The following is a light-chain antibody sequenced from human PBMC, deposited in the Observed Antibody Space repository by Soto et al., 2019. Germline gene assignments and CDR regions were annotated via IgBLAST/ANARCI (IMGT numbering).Light chain of an antibody. Sequence: QSALTQPASVSGSPGQSITISCTGTSSDVGGYNFVSWFQHHPGKAPKVMIYEVSNRPSGVSNRFSGSKSGNTASLTISGLQAEDEADYYCTSYTSISIFYVFGTGTKLTVL. CDR3: TSYTSISIFYV. CDR1: SSDVGGYNF. CDR2: EVS. J-gene: IGLJ1*01. V-gene: IGLV2-14*01.